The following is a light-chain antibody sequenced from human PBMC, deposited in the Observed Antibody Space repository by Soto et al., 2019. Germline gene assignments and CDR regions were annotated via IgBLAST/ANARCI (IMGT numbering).Light chain of an antibody. CDR3: QQYNGLPLT. CDR1: LSVSIN. Sequence: EIVMTQSPATLSVSPGERATFSARASLSVSINLAWYQQKPGQTPKLLIYVASTRASGIPARFSGSGSGTEFTLTISSLQSEDFAVYYCQQYNGLPLTFGGGTKVEFK. CDR2: VAS. V-gene: IGKV3-15*01. J-gene: IGKJ4*01.